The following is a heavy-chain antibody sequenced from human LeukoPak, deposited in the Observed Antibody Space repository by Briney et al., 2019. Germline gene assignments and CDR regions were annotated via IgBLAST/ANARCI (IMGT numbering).Heavy chain of an antibody. CDR3: ARVGQWMVFDY. CDR1: GFTFSSLW. V-gene: IGHV3-7*03. Sequence: PGGSLRLSCAASGFTFSSLWMSWVRQAPGKRLEWVGNIKQDGSEKFYVDSVKDRFTIFRDNAKESLYLQMNSLRAEDAAVYYCARVGQWMVFDYWGQGTLVTVSS. CDR2: IKQDGSEK. J-gene: IGHJ4*02. D-gene: IGHD6-19*01.